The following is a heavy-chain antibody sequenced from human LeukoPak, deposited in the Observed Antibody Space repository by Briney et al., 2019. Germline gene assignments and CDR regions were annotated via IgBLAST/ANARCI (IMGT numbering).Heavy chain of an antibody. CDR3: ARVTWKIKSDTYYYDSSGYYNWFDP. J-gene: IGHJ5*02. V-gene: IGHV3-23*01. CDR1: GFTFSSYA. D-gene: IGHD3-22*01. CDR2: ISGSGGST. Sequence: GGSLRLSCAASGFTFSSYAMSWVRQAPGKGLEWVSAISGSGGSTYYADSVKGRFTISRDNSKNTLYLQMNSLRAEDTAVYYCARVTWKIKSDTYYYDSSGYYNWFDPWGQGTLVTVSS.